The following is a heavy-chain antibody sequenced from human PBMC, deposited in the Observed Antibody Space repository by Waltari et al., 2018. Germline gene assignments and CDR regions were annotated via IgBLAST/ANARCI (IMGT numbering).Heavy chain of an antibody. CDR3: ATGLGIAAAGFYWYFDL. CDR2: ISYDGSKK. CDR1: GFTFSSYA. Sequence: QVQLVESGGGVVQPGRSLRLSCAASGFTFSSYAMHWVRQAPGKGLEWVAVISYDGSKKYYAESLKGRFTISRDNSKNTLYLQMNSLRAEDTAVYYCATGLGIAAAGFYWYFDLWGRGTLVTVSS. V-gene: IGHV3-30*01. D-gene: IGHD6-13*01. J-gene: IGHJ2*01.